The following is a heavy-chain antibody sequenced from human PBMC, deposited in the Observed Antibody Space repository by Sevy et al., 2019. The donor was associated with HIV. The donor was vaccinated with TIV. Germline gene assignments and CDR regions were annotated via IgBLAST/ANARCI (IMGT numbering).Heavy chain of an antibody. V-gene: IGHV4-34*01. J-gene: IGHJ5*02. CDR1: GGSFSGYY. CDR3: ARTFWSGYFPCCNWFDP. Sequence: SETLSLTCAVYGGSFSGYYWSWIRQPPGKGLEWIGEINHSGSTNYNPSLKSRVTISVDTSKNQFSLKLSSVTAADTAVYYCARTFWSGYFPCCNWFDPWGQGTLVTVSS. D-gene: IGHD3-3*01. CDR2: INHSGST.